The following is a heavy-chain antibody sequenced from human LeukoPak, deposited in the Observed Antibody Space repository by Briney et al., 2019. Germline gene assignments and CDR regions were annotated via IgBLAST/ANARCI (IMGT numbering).Heavy chain of an antibody. D-gene: IGHD3-10*01. Sequence: GESLKISCKGSGYSFNTFYIGWVRQTPETGLEWMGNIYPCDSETKYKPSFQGQITVSVDKAITTAYLHLNSLKASDTGMYYCARLIYYGSGRTYFFDSWGQGTLVTVSP. CDR1: GYSFNTFY. V-gene: IGHV5-51*01. CDR3: ARLIYYGSGRTYFFDS. J-gene: IGHJ4*02. CDR2: IYPCDSET.